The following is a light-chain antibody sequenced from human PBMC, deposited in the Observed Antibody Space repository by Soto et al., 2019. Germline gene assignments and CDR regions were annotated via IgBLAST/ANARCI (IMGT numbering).Light chain of an antibody. CDR2: KNK. J-gene: IGLJ2*01. V-gene: IGLV1-47*01. CDR1: SSNIGTNY. Sequence: QSVLIQAPSASGTPGQRVTISCSGSSSNIGTNYMYWYQQLLGTAPKLLIYKNKQLPSGVPDRFSGSKSGTSASLGISGLRSEDEADYYCAVWDDSLSGWVFGGGTQLTVL. CDR3: AVWDDSLSGWV.